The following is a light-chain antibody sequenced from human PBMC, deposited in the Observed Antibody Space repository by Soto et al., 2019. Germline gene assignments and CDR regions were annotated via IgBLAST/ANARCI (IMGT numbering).Light chain of an antibody. J-gene: IGKJ4*01. CDR3: QQRVNWPLT. V-gene: IGKV3-11*01. CDR2: DTS. Sequence: EIVLTQSPATLSLSPGERATLSCRASQSVSSHLAWYQQKPGQAPRLLMYDTSNRATGIPARFSVSGSVTDFTLTISSLEPEDFAVYYCQQRVNWPLTFGGGTKVEIK. CDR1: QSVSSH.